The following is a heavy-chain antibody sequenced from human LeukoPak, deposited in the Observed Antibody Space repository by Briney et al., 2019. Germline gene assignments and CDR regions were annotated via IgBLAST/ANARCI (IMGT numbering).Heavy chain of an antibody. CDR3: ARDRGPGGYFDY. V-gene: IGHV3-30*04. CDR2: ISYDGSSK. J-gene: IGHJ4*02. Sequence: GGSLRLSCAVSGFTFSSYAMHWVRQAPGKGLEWVAVISYDGSSKYYADSVKGRFTISRDNSKNTLYLQMNSLRAEDTAVYYCARDRGPGGYFDYWGQGTLVTVSS. D-gene: IGHD3-10*01. CDR1: GFTFSSYA.